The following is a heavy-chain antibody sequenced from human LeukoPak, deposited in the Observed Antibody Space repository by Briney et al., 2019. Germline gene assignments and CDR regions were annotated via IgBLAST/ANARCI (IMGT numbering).Heavy chain of an antibody. CDR3: VRGSLRLPRSTPDY. D-gene: IGHD2-21*02. Sequence: GGSLRLSCAVSGFNFTNYWMHWVRQDPGKGLVWVSYISSDGSVTKYADSVKGRFTISRDNAVNTLYLQMNSLRVEDTAVYYCVRGSLRLPRSTPDYWGQGTLVTVSS. J-gene: IGHJ4*02. V-gene: IGHV3-74*03. CDR2: ISSDGSVT. CDR1: GFNFTNYW.